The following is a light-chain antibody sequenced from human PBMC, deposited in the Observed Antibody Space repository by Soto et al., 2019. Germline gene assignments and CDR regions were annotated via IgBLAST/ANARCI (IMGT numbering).Light chain of an antibody. Sequence: DIQMTQSPSTLSASVGDRVTITCRASQSISNWLAWYQQKLGKAPNFLIYKASSLESGVPSRFSGSGSGTEFTLTISSLQPDDFATYYCQQYSSYPLTFGGGTKVDIK. J-gene: IGKJ4*01. CDR3: QQYSSYPLT. CDR1: QSISNW. CDR2: KAS. V-gene: IGKV1-5*03.